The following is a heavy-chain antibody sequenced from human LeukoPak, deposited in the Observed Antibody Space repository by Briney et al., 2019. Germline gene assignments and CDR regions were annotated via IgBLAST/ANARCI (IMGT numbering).Heavy chain of an antibody. V-gene: IGHV3-7*01. Sequence: GGSLRLSCVASEFRFGRDWISWVRQAPGKGLEWVACIKQDGSEEYYVGSVRGRFTVSVDNGKNSLYLQMNSLRAEDTARYYCATLDSTKSVFWGRGTAVTISS. CDR3: ATLDSTKSVF. CDR1: EFRFGRDW. CDR2: IKQDGSEE. J-gene: IGHJ1*01. D-gene: IGHD2-2*01.